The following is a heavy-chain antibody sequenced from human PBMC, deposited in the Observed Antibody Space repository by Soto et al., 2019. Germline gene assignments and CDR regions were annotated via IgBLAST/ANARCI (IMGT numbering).Heavy chain of an antibody. CDR1: GGSISSSSYY. CDR3: ASHRSDFWRGYYYYYGMDV. J-gene: IGHJ6*02. V-gene: IGHV4-39*01. CDR2: IYYSGST. D-gene: IGHD3-3*01. Sequence: SETLSLTCTVSGGSISSSSYYWGWIRQPPGKGLEWIGSIYYSGSTYYNPPLKSRVTISVDTSKNQFSLKLSSVTAADTAVHYCASHRSDFWRGYYYYYGMDVWGQGTTVTVSS.